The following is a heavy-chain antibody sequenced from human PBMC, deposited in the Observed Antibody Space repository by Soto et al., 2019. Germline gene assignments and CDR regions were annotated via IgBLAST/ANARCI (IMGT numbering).Heavy chain of an antibody. CDR3: ARARINYDILTGYYQGFDY. J-gene: IGHJ4*02. CDR1: GYTFTGYY. Sequence: GASVKVSCKASGYTFTGYYMHWVRQAPGQGLEWMGLINPNSGNTNYAQKFQGWVTMTRDTSISTAYMELSRLRFDDTAVYYCARARINYDILTGYYQGFDYWGQGTLVTVSS. V-gene: IGHV1-2*04. CDR2: INPNSGNT. D-gene: IGHD3-9*01.